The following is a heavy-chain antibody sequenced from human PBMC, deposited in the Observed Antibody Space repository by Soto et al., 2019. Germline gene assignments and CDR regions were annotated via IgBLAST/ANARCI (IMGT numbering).Heavy chain of an antibody. J-gene: IGHJ5*02. CDR1: GGSISSGGYY. V-gene: IGHV4-31*03. CDR3: ARDGSAARRFAP. Sequence: QVQLQESGPGLVKPSQTLSLTCTVSGGSISSGGYYWSWIRQHPGKGLEWIGYIYYSGSTYYNPSLKCRVTISVDTSKNHFSLKLSSVTAADTAVYYCARDGSAARRFAPWGQGTLVTVSS. D-gene: IGHD6-6*01. CDR2: IYYSGST.